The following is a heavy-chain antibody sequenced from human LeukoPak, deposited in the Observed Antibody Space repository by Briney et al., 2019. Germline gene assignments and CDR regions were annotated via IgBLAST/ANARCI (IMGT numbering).Heavy chain of an antibody. CDR1: AFTFSSSW. D-gene: IGHD4-11*01. Sequence: PGGSLRLSCAASAFTFSSSWMYWVRQAPGKGLVRVSRINSDESITTYADSVKGRFTTSRDNAKNTLYLQMNSLRAEDTAVYYCARGLVPGFLDYWGQGTPVTVSS. V-gene: IGHV3-74*01. CDR3: ARGLVPGFLDY. CDR2: INSDESIT. J-gene: IGHJ4*02.